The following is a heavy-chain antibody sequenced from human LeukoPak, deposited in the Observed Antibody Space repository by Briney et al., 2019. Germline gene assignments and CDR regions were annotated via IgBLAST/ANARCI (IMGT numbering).Heavy chain of an antibody. D-gene: IGHD1-1*01. CDR3: ARDWATSGRGYFDY. J-gene: IGHJ4*02. Sequence: GGSLRLSCAASGFTFSTYSMNWVRQAPGKGLEWVAVISFDGSNAYYADSVKGRFTISRDNSKNTLSLQLNSLRTEDTAIYYCARDWATSGRGYFDYWGQGTLVTVSS. CDR2: ISFDGSNA. V-gene: IGHV3-30*03. CDR1: GFTFSTYS.